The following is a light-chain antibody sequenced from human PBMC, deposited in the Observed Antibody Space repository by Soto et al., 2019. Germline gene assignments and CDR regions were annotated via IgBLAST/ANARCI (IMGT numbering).Light chain of an antibody. CDR1: SGDVGAYNY. CDR3: NSFTTSHSWV. J-gene: IGLJ3*02. V-gene: IGLV2-14*01. CDR2: EVH. Sequence: QSALTQPASVSGSPGQSITISCTGTSGDVGAYNYVSWYQQHPDKAPQLIIYEVHNRPSGVSNRFSGSKSGNTASLTISGLQAEDEADYFCNSFTTSHSWVFGGGTKLTFL.